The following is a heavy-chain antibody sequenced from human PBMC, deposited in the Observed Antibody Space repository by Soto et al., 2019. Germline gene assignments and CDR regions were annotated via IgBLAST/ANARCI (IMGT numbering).Heavy chain of an antibody. V-gene: IGHV3-30*18. D-gene: IGHD4-17*01. Sequence: QVQLVESGGGVVQPGRSLRLSCAASGFTFSSYGMHWVRQAPGKGLEWVAVISYDGSNKYYADSVKGRFTISRDNSKNTLYLQMNSLRAEDTAVYYCANAEIYGDYVRYFQHWGQGTLVTVSS. CDR3: ANAEIYGDYVRYFQH. CDR1: GFTFSSYG. J-gene: IGHJ1*01. CDR2: ISYDGSNK.